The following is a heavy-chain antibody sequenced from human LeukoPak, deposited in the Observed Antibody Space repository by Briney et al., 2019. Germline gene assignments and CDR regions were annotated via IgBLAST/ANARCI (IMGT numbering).Heavy chain of an antibody. Sequence: GGSLRLSCAASGFIFNTYGMHWVRQAPGKGLEWVAFIRNDGSDKYYGVSVKGRFTISRDNSKNTLFLQMNSLRAEDTAVYYCAVQRTLWQRVLDHWGQGTLVTVSS. J-gene: IGHJ4*02. CDR2: IRNDGSDK. D-gene: IGHD6-25*01. CDR1: GFIFNTYG. V-gene: IGHV3-30*02. CDR3: AVQRTLWQRVLDH.